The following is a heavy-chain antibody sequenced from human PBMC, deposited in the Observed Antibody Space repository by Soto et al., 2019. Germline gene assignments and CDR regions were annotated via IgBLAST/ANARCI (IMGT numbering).Heavy chain of an antibody. J-gene: IGHJ4*02. D-gene: IGHD6-19*01. CDR1: GFSFNTRGVG. Sequence: QITLKESGPTLMKPTQTLALTCTFSGFSFNTRGVGVAWIRQPPGKALEWLAVIYWDGDRRYSPSLTDRLSITQDMSTKQVVLTMTNVDPVDTGTYYCAHLVPGPLSFAYWGQGALVTVSS. CDR2: IYWDGDR. V-gene: IGHV2-5*02. CDR3: AHLVPGPLSFAY.